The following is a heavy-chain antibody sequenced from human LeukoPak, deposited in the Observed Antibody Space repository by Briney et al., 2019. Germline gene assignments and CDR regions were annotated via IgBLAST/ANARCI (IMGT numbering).Heavy chain of an antibody. CDR1: GFSFRDYY. Sequence: AGGSLRLSCEGSGFSFRDYYMSWIRQTPGKGLEWVSYISNSGTDTNYADSVKGRFTISRDNSKNTLYLQMNSLRAEDTAVYYCARDGCMLGPQCDYFDYWGQGTLVTVSS. J-gene: IGHJ4*02. D-gene: IGHD2-8*01. CDR2: ISNSGTDT. V-gene: IGHV3-11*06. CDR3: ARDGCMLGPQCDYFDY.